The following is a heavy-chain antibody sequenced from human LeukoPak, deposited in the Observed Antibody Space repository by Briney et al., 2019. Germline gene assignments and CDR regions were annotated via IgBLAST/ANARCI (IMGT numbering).Heavy chain of an antibody. Sequence: SETLSLTCTVSGGSISSSSYYWGWIRQPPGKGLEWIGSIYYSGSTYYNPSLKSRVTISVDTSKNQFSLKLSSVTAADTAVYYCARDSVGDYYYYMDVWGKGTTVTVSS. CDR2: IYYSGST. D-gene: IGHD2-15*01. V-gene: IGHV4-39*07. CDR3: ARDSVGDYYYYMDV. J-gene: IGHJ6*03. CDR1: GGSISSSSYY.